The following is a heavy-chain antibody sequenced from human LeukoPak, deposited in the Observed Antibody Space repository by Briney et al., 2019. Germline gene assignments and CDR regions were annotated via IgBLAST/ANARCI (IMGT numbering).Heavy chain of an antibody. V-gene: IGHV3-30*04. CDR2: ISYDGSNK. Sequence: GGSLRLSCAASGFTFSSYAMHGVRQAPGKGLEWVAVISYDGSNKYYADSVKGRFTISRDNSKNTLYLQMNSLRAEDTAVYYCARATGPGLYLLGVEYWGQGTLVTVSS. J-gene: IGHJ4*02. D-gene: IGHD2-2*02. CDR1: GFTFSSYA. CDR3: ARATGPGLYLLGVEY.